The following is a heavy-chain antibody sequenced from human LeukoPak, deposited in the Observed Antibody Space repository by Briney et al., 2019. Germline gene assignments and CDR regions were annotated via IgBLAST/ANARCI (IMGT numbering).Heavy chain of an antibody. V-gene: IGHV3-23*01. CDR1: GISFTTNYA. Sequence: GGSLRLSCAASGISFTTNYAMNWVRQAPGKGLEWVSGISGSGSVKHYADSVKGRFTISRDNYKTTLYLQMNSLRAEDTAVYYCGKGINYYDNSGYFKHWGQGTLVTVSS. D-gene: IGHD3-22*01. J-gene: IGHJ4*02. CDR3: GKGINYYDNSGYFKH. CDR2: ISGSGSVK.